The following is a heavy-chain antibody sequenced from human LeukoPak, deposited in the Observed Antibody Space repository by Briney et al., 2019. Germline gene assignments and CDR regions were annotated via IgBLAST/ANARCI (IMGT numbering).Heavy chain of an antibody. CDR1: GGSFSGYY. CDR2: INHSGST. D-gene: IGHD6-19*01. V-gene: IGHV4-34*01. J-gene: IGHJ3*02. CDR3: AKAQIFSYSSDWYQEYPRAFDI. Sequence: SETLSLTCAVYGGSFSGYYWSWIRQPPGKGLEWIGEINHSGSTNYNPSLKSRVTISVDTSKNQFSLKLSSVTAADTAVYYCAKAQIFSYSSDWYQEYPRAFDIWGQGTMVTVSS.